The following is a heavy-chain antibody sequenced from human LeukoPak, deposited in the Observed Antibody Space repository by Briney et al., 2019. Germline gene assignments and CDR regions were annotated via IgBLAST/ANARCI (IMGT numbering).Heavy chain of an antibody. CDR2: IYHTGHS. J-gene: IGHJ5*01. CDR3: ARHCIGGTCYDS. D-gene: IGHD2-15*01. Sequence: SETLSLTCTVSGVSISDFYWSWIRQPPGEGLEWIGYIYHTGHSKYNPSLKGRITMSVDTSKNHPSLNLTTVTAADSAVYYCARHCIGGTCYDSWGQGTLVTVSS. CDR1: GVSISDFY. V-gene: IGHV4-59*08.